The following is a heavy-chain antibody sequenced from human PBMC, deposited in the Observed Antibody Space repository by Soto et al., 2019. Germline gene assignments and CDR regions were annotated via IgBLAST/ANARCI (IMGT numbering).Heavy chain of an antibody. V-gene: IGHV3-30*03. D-gene: IGHD3-10*01. CDR1: GFPFTSYG. Sequence: QVQLVESGGGVVQPGRSLRLSCAASGFPFTSYGMHWVREGPDKGLEWVAIISYDGRDKYYADSVKGRFTISRDNSKNTLYLQMNSLRPEDTALYYCVGGQYYFGYRGQGTLVIVSS. J-gene: IGHJ4*02. CDR3: VGGQYYFGY. CDR2: ISYDGRDK.